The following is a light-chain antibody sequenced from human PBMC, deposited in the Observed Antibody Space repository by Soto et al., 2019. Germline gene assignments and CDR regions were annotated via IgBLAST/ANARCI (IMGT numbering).Light chain of an antibody. J-gene: IGLJ3*02. CDR2: DDT. V-gene: IGLV2-23*01. Sequence: QSVLTQPASVSGSPGQSITLSCTGTSSDVGSYNLVSWYQQLPGKAPKLMIYDDTERPSGVSSRFSGSKSGNTASLTISGLEAEDEADYYCCSYAGRSTWVFGGGTKLTVL. CDR1: SSDVGSYNL. CDR3: CSYAGRSTWV.